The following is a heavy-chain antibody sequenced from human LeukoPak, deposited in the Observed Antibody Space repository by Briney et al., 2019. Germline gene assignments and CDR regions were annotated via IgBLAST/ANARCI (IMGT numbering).Heavy chain of an antibody. D-gene: IGHD5-12*01. V-gene: IGHV3-33*08. CDR1: GFPFTYFG. CDR2: IWYDGSNK. J-gene: IGHJ4*02. Sequence: GGSLRLSCAASGFPFTYFGMHWVRQAPGKGLEWVAVIWYDGSNKYYADSVKGRFTISRDNSKNTLYLQMNSLRAEDTAVYYCARRGYSGLPDYWGQGTLVTVSS. CDR3: ARRGYSGLPDY.